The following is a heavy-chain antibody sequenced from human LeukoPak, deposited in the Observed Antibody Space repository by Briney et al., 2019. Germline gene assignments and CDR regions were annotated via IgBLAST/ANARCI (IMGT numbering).Heavy chain of an antibody. CDR1: GGSISSGSYY. CDR3: ARVIIGGGSGSSYYYYYYMDV. J-gene: IGHJ6*03. V-gene: IGHV4-39*07. CDR2: IYYSGST. Sequence: PSETLSLTCTVSGGSISSGSYYWGWIRQPPGKGLEWIGSIYYSGSTYYNPSLKSRVTISVDTSKNQFSLKLSSVTAADTAVYYCARVIIGGGSGSSYYYYYYMDVWGKGTTVTVSS. D-gene: IGHD3-10*01.